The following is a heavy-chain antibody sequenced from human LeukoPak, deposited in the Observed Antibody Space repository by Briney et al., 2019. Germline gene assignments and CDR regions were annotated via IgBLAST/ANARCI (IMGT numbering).Heavy chain of an antibody. Sequence: GGSLRLSCAASGFTFSSYGMHWVRQAPGKGLEWVAFIRYDGSNKYYADSVKGRFTISRDNSKNTLYLQMNSLRAEDTAVYYCAKAIMIVVSDYFDYWGQGTLVTVSS. CDR3: AKAIMIVVSDYFDY. J-gene: IGHJ4*02. CDR1: GFTFSSYG. CDR2: IRYDGSNK. V-gene: IGHV3-30*02. D-gene: IGHD3-22*01.